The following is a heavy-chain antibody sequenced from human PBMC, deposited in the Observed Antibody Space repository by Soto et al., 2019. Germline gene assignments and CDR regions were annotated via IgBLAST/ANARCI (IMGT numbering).Heavy chain of an antibody. CDR3: ARDKSSGWSRNFDY. V-gene: IGHV1-69*08. CDR1: GGTFSSYT. CDR2: IIPILGTA. J-gene: IGHJ4*02. D-gene: IGHD6-19*01. Sequence: SVKVSCKASGGTFSSYTISWVRQAPGQGLEWMGRIIPILGTANYAQKFQGRVTITADESTSTAYMELSSLRSEDTAVYYCARDKSSGWSRNFDYWGQGTLVTVSS.